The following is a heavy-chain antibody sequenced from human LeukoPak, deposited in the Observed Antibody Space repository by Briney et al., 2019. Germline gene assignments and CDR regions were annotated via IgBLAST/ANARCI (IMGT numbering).Heavy chain of an antibody. CDR1: GFTFSTCA. J-gene: IGHJ6*02. D-gene: IGHD6-6*01. V-gene: IGHV3-64*01. Sequence: GGSLRLSCAASGFTFSTCAMHWVRQAPGKGLEYVSAISSSGGRTYYANSVKDRFTISRDISTNTLYLQMGSLRAEDTAVYYCARDQPARPPIIHHYDGRDVWGQGTTVTVSS. CDR2: ISSSGGRT. CDR3: ARDQPARPPIIHHYDGRDV.